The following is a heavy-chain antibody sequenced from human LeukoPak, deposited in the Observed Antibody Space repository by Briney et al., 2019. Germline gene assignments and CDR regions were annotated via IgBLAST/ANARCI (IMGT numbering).Heavy chain of an antibody. D-gene: IGHD3-10*01. Sequence: PSEALSLTCTVSGGSISSSSSYWGWIRQPPGKGLEWIGNIFYSGSTYFNPSLKSRVTISVDTSKNQFSLKLSSVTAADTAVYYCARTMVRGWAYDYWGQGTLVTVSS. CDR2: IFYSGST. CDR3: ARTMVRGWAYDY. V-gene: IGHV4-39*07. J-gene: IGHJ4*02. CDR1: GGSISSSSSY.